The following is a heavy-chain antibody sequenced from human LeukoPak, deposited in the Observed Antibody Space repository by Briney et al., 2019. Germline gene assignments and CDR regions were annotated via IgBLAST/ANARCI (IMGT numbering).Heavy chain of an antibody. V-gene: IGHV4-31*03. Sequence: SETLSLTCTVSGGSISSGGYYWSWIRQHPGKGLEWIGYIYYSGSTYYNPSLKSRVTISVDTSKNQFSLKLSSVTAADMAVYYCARSRKQLVDYWGQGTLVTVSS. CDR2: IYYSGST. D-gene: IGHD6-6*01. CDR3: ARSRKQLVDY. CDR1: GGSISSGGYY. J-gene: IGHJ4*02.